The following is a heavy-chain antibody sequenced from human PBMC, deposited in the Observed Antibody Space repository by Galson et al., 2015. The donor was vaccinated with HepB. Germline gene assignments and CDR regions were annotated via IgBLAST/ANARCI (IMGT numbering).Heavy chain of an antibody. D-gene: IGHD2-2*01. CDR3: ARDPYCSSSNCKNSFAP. J-gene: IGHJ5*02. Sequence: SLRLSCAASGFTFSTYSMNWVRQAPGRGLEWVSYIDSGSSITYYADSVKGRFTISRDNAKNSLYLQMNSLRAEDTAVYFCARDPYCSSSNCKNSFAPWGQGTLVTVPS. CDR2: IDSGSSIT. CDR1: GFTFSTYS. V-gene: IGHV3-48*01.